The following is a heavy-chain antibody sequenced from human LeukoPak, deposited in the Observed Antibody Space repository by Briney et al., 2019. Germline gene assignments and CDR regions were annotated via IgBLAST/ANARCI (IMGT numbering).Heavy chain of an antibody. V-gene: IGHV1-46*01. Sequence: ASVKVSCKASGYTFTSYYMHWVRQAPGQGLEWMGIINPSGGSTSYAQKFQGRVTMTRDTSTSTVYMELSSLRSEDTAVYYCARDPIYYDSSGIIYYMDVWGKGTTVTISS. J-gene: IGHJ6*03. CDR3: ARDPIYYDSSGIIYYMDV. CDR1: GYTFTSYY. CDR2: INPSGGST. D-gene: IGHD3-22*01.